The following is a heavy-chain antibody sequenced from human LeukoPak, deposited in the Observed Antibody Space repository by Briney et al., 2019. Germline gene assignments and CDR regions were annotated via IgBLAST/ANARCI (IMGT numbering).Heavy chain of an antibody. J-gene: IGHJ4*02. CDR1: GGSFSGYY. CDR2: IYYSGST. CDR3: AREEVVTAKIDY. Sequence: SETLSLTCAVSGGSFSGYYWTWIRQPPGKGLEWIGSIYYSGSTYYNPSLKSRVTISVDRSKNQFSLKLSSVTAADTAVYYCAREEVVTAKIDYWGQGTLVTVSS. V-gene: IGHV4-34*01. D-gene: IGHD2-21*02.